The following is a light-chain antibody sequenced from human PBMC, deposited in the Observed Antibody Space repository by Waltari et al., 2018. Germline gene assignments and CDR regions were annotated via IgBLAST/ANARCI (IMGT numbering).Light chain of an antibody. Sequence: QSVLTQPPSASGTPGRRVTISCSGTIYNIGINTVNWYQQFPGSAPKLLIFSVTQRPSGVPDRFAASKSGTSASLAINWLQAADEADYYCGAWDDGVKEWVFGGGTKLTVL. V-gene: IGLV1-44*01. CDR2: SVT. CDR3: GAWDDGVKEWV. CDR1: IYNIGINT. J-gene: IGLJ3*02.